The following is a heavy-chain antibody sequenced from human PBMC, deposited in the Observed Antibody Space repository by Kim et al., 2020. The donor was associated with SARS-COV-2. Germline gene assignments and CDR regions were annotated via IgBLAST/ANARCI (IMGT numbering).Heavy chain of an antibody. CDR2: LSNSGRT. V-gene: IGHV4-39*01. D-gene: IGHD2-15*01. CDR3: ARHVSACTGGTCNPHFES. J-gene: IGHJ4*02. Sequence: SETLSLTCTVSGASISTNFHHWGWIRQPPGKGLEWIGSLSNSGRTYYNPPLKSRVTMSVDTSENQFSLRLSSVTAADTAVYYCARHVSACTGGTCNPHFESWGQGTLVTVSS. CDR1: GASISTNFHH.